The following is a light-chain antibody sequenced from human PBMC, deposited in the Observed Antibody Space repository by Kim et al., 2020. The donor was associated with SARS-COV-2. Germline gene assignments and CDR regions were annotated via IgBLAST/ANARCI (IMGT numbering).Light chain of an antibody. CDR2: SDN. CDR1: SSNIGSNT. CDR3: AAWDDSLNGYV. Sequence: QSVLTQPPSASGTPGQRVTMSCSGSSSNIGSNTVNWYQQLPRTAPKLLIYSDNQRPSGVPDRFSGSKSDTSASLAISGLQSEDEADYYCAAWDDSLNGYVFGTGTKSPS. J-gene: IGLJ1*01. V-gene: IGLV1-44*01.